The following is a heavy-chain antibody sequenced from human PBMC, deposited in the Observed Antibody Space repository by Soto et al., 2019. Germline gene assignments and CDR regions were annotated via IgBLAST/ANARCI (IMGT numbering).Heavy chain of an antibody. CDR2: INHSGST. CDR3: ARTLAGTKGYFDY. V-gene: IGHV4-34*01. D-gene: IGHD6-13*01. J-gene: IGHJ4*02. CDR1: GGSFSGYY. Sequence: SETLSLTCAVYGGSFSGYYWSWIRQPPGKGLEWIGEINHSGSTNYNPSLKSRVTISVDTSKNQFSLKLSSVTAADTAVYYCARTLAGTKGYFDYWGQGTLVTV.